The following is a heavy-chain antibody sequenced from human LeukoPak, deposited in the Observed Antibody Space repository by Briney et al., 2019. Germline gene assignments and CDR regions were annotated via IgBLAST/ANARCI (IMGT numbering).Heavy chain of an antibody. D-gene: IGHD5-24*01. Sequence: SETLSLTCAVYGGSFSGYYWSWIRQPPGKGLEWIGEINHSGSTNYNPSLKSRVTISVDTSKNQFSLKLSSVTAADTAVYYCARAKNRDGYLDYWGQGTLVTVSS. CDR3: ARAKNRDGYLDY. J-gene: IGHJ4*02. V-gene: IGHV4-34*01. CDR2: INHSGST. CDR1: GGSFSGYY.